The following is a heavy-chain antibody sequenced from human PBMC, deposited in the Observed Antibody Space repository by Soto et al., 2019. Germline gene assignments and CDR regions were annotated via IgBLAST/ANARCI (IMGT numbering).Heavy chain of an antibody. CDR2: INHSGNT. CDR3: AGLAVVVPAAIGGMDV. J-gene: IGHJ6*02. V-gene: IGHV4-34*01. Sequence: SETLSLTCAVYGGSFSGYYWSWIRQPPGKGLEWIGEINHSGNTNYNPSLKSRVTISVDTSKNQFSLKLSSVTAADTAVYYCAGLAVVVPAAIGGMDVWGQGTTVTVSS. D-gene: IGHD2-2*01. CDR1: GGSFSGYY.